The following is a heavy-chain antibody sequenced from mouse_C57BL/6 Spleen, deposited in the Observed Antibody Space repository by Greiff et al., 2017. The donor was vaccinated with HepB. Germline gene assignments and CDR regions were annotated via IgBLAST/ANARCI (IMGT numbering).Heavy chain of an antibody. CDR3: ARSDYYGSSYGGYFDY. CDR1: GYTFTSYG. J-gene: IGHJ2*01. V-gene: IGHV1-81*01. Sequence: VKLQQSGAELARPGASVKLSCKASGYTFTSYGISWVKQRTGQGLEWIGEIYPRSGNTYYNEKFKGKATLTADKSSSTAYMELRSLTSEDSAVYFCARSDYYGSSYGGYFDYWGQGTTLTVSS. CDR2: IYPRSGNT. D-gene: IGHD1-1*01.